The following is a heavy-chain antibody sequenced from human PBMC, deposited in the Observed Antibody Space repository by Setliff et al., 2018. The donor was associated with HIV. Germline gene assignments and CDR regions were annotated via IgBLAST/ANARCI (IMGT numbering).Heavy chain of an antibody. D-gene: IGHD3-22*01. V-gene: IGHV1-18*04. J-gene: IGHJ1*01. CDR3: VRGVTRDISGYYRDEYFQH. Sequence: ASVKVSCKASGYPFTGYYLHWVRQAPGQGLEWMGWISPYNGDTRFAQSLQGRVTLTTDTSTNTAYMEMRTLRSDDTAVYFCVRGVTRDISGYYRDEYFQHWGQGTPVTVSS. CDR1: GYPFTGYY. CDR2: ISPYNGDT.